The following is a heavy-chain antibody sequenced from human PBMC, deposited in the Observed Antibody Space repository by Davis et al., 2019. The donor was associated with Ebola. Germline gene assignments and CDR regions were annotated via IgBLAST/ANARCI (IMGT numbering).Heavy chain of an antibody. J-gene: IGHJ4*02. CDR3: ARGYCSGGSCLSRITFDY. V-gene: IGHV1-69*13. D-gene: IGHD2-15*01. Sequence: SVKVSCKASGGTFSSYAISWVRQAPGQGLEWMGGIIPIFGTANYAQKFQGRVTITADESTSTAYMELSSLRSEDTAVYYCARGYCSGGSCLSRITFDYWGQGTLVTVSS. CDR1: GGTFSSYA. CDR2: IIPIFGTA.